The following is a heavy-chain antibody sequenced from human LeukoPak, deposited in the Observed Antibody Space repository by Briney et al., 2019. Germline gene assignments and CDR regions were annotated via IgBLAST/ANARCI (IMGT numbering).Heavy chain of an antibody. V-gene: IGHV1-2*02. CDR3: ARTYYYDSGDFDP. D-gene: IGHD3-22*01. J-gene: IGHJ5*02. Sequence: GASVKVSCKASGYTFTGYYMHWVRQAPGQGLEWMGWINPNSGGTNYAQKFQGRVTMTRDTSISTAYMELSRLRSDDTAVYYCARTYYYDSGDFDPWGQGTLVTVSS. CDR1: GYTFTGYY. CDR2: INPNSGGT.